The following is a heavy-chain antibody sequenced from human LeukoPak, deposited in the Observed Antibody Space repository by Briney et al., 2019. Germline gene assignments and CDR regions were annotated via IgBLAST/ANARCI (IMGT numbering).Heavy chain of an antibody. CDR2: IYYSGST. CDR1: GGSISSYY. V-gene: IGHV4-59*08. D-gene: IGHD4-23*01. Sequence: PSETLSLTCTVSGGSISSYYWSWIRQPPGKGLEWIGYIYYSGSTNYNPSLKSRVTISVDTSKNQFSLKLSSVTAADTAVYYCASASTVVNGVFDYWGQGTLVTVSS. CDR3: ASASTVVNGVFDY. J-gene: IGHJ4*02.